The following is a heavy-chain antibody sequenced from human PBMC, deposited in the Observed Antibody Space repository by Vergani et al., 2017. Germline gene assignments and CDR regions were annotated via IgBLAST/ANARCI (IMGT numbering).Heavy chain of an antibody. CDR1: GFNFRIYG. J-gene: IGHJ1*01. CDR3: TKAGQYDSDNFHDS. V-gene: IGHV3-30*02. Sequence: QVQLVESGGGVVQPGGSLRLSCIASGFNFRIYGMHWVRQAPGKGLEWVAFLRYDGSKRFYGDSVRGRFTISRDNSQTTVFLQMNSLRADDSAVYYCTKAGQYDSDNFHDSWGQGALVTVSS. D-gene: IGHD3-22*01. CDR2: LRYDGSKR.